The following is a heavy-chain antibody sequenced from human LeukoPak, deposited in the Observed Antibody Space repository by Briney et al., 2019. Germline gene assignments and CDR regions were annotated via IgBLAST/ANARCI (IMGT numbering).Heavy chain of an antibody. D-gene: IGHD1-7*01. CDR1: GFTFSNYA. CDR2: ISESGGGT. CDR3: AKDRRGNWNYVGAFDI. Sequence: GGSLRLSCAASGFTFSNYAMNWVRQAPGKGLEWVSIISESGGGTYYADSVKGRFTISRDNSKNTLYLQMNSLRAEDTAVYYCAKDRRGNWNYVGAFDIWGQGTMVTVSS. J-gene: IGHJ3*02. V-gene: IGHV3-23*01.